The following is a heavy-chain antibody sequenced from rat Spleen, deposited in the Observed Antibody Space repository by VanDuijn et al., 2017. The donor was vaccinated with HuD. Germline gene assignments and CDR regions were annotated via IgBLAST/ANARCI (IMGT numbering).Heavy chain of an antibody. V-gene: IGHV5-20*01. D-gene: IGHD1-10*01. CDR2: ISSDGTTT. Sequence: EVQLVESGGGSVQPGRSLKLSCAASGFTFSDYYMTWVRQTPAKGLEWVASISSDGTTTYYRDSVKGRFTISRDNAKSSLYLQMDSLGYGDTATYYCAKEGYNNPYYWGQGVMVTVSS. CDR1: GFTFSDYY. J-gene: IGHJ2*01. CDR3: AKEGYNNPYY.